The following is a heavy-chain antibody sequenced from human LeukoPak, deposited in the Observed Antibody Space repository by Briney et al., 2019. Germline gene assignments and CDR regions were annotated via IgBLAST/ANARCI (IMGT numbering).Heavy chain of an antibody. J-gene: IGHJ6*02. CDR3: ARIGTTTRGPAGLDV. D-gene: IGHD2/OR15-2a*01. CDR2: IASGGGANR. CDR1: GFTFSSYE. V-gene: IGHV3-48*03. Sequence: GGSLTLSCAASGFTFSSYEMNWVRQAPGKGLEWVSYIASGGGANRFYSESVKGRFTISRDNAKNSLSLHMNSLRAEDTGVYYCARIGTTTRGPAGLDVWGQGTTVTVSS.